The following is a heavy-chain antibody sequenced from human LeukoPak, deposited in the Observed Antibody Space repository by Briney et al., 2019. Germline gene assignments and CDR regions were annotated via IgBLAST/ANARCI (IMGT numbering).Heavy chain of an antibody. J-gene: IGHJ3*02. D-gene: IGHD4-17*01. CDR2: IYYSGST. Sequence: PSETLSLTCTVSGGAISSYYWSWIRQPPGKGLEWIGYIYYSGSTDYNPSLKSPLTISLDTSKNQFSLRLSSLTAADTAVYYCVRPLRSHLNAAFYIWGPGTLVTVSS. CDR3: VRPLRSHLNAAFYI. V-gene: IGHV4-59*08. CDR1: GGAISSYY.